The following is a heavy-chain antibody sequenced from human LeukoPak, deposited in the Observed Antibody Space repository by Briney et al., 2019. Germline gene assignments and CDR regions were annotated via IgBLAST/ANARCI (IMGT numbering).Heavy chain of an antibody. D-gene: IGHD2-15*01. V-gene: IGHV1-69*02. J-gene: IGHJ5*02. CDR1: GGAFNTHI. CDR2: VIPTRNII. CDR3: ARGKYCSGGECYSVRTSYSWFDP. Sequence: SVKVSCKASGGAFNTHIIHWVRQAPGQGLEWMGRVIPTRNIINYAPKFQGRVIITADNSRRTAYLELSSLTSDDTAVYYCARGKYCSGGECYSVRTSYSWFDPWGQGTVVTVSS.